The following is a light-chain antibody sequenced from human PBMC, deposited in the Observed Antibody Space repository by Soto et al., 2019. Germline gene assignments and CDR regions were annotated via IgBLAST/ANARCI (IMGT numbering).Light chain of an antibody. CDR1: SSNIGAGYD. J-gene: IGLJ2*01. CDR3: QSYDSSLSGSLVV. CDR2: GNS. Sequence: QSALTQPPSVSGAPGQRVTISCTGSSSNIGAGYDVHWYQQLPGTAPKLLIYGNSNRPSGVPDRFSGSKSGTSASLAITGLQAEDEDDYYCQSYDSSLSGSLVVFGGGTKLTVL. V-gene: IGLV1-40*01.